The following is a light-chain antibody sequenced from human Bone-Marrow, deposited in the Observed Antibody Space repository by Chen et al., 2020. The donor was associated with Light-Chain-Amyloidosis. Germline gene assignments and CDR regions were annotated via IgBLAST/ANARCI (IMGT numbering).Light chain of an antibody. CDR2: DDT. CDR1: NIGSKS. V-gene: IGLV3-21*03. J-gene: IGLJ2*01. Sequence: SYVLTQPPSVSVAPGKTATITCGGENIGSKSVHWYQQMPGQAPVLAVYDDTCRPSGIPERLSGSNSGNTATLTISRVESGDEADYYCQVWDSSSDRPVFGGGTKLTVL. CDR3: QVWDSSSDRPV.